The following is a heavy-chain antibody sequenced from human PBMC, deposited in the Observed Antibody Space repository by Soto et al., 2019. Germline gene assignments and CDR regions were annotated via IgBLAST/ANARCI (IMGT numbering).Heavy chain of an antibody. CDR3: VSGTGY. D-gene: IGHD6-13*01. V-gene: IGHV3-7*01. Sequence: PGGSLRFSCAASGFTFSSYWMSWVRQAPGKGLEWVANINEDGSEKYYVDSVKGRFSISRDNVKKSLYLQMNSLRAEDTAVYYSVSGTGYWGRGTLVTVSS. CDR2: INEDGSEK. J-gene: IGHJ4*02. CDR1: GFTFSSYW.